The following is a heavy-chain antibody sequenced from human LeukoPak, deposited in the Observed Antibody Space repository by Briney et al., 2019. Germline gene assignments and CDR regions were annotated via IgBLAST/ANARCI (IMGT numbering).Heavy chain of an antibody. CDR1: GFTFSSYG. V-gene: IGHV3-30*18. CDR3: AKDPVKYCSGGSCYYGWFDP. Sequence: PGGSLRLSCAASGFTFSSYGMHWLRQAPGKGLEWVAVISYDGSNKYYADSVKGRSTISRDNSKNTLYLQMNSLRAEDTAVYYCAKDPVKYCSGGSCYYGWFDPWGQGTLVTVSS. CDR2: ISYDGSNK. D-gene: IGHD2-15*01. J-gene: IGHJ5*02.